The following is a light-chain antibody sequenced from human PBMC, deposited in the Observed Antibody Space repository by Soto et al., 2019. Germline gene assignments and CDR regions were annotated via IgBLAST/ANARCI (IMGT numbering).Light chain of an antibody. J-gene: IGKJ1*01. CDR1: QSIDNW. V-gene: IGKV1-5*01. Sequence: DIQMTQSPSTLSASVGDRVTITCRARQSIDNWLAWYQQIPGKAPNLLIYGDSNLESGVPSRFSGSGSGTECTLTISSLQPDEFATYYFQQYSTYARTFGPGTKVEI. CDR3: QQYSTYART. CDR2: GDS.